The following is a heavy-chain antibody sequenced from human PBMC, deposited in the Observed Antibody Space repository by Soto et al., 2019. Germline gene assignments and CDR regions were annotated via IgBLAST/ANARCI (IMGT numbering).Heavy chain of an antibody. CDR3: ARDDLVYEKLPPFDY. CDR1: GYTFTSYG. D-gene: IGHD2-8*01. CDR2: ISAYNGNT. Sequence: GASVKVSCKASGYTFTSYGISWVRQAPGQGLEWMGWISAYNGNTNYAQKLQGRVTMTTDTSTSTAYMELRSLRSDDTAVYYCARDDLVYEKLPPFDYWGKGTLVTVSS. J-gene: IGHJ4*02. V-gene: IGHV1-18*01.